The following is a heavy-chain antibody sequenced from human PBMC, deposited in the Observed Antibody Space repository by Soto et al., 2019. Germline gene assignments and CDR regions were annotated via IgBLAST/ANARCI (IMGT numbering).Heavy chain of an antibody. V-gene: IGHV4-30-4*01. J-gene: IGHJ6*02. CDR2: IYYSGAK. D-gene: IGHD3-3*02. CDR3: ARDRPVGPFSYKGDDGMDV. CDR1: GGSIRDEYHY. Sequence: SETLSLTCTISGGSIRDEYHYWSWVRQSPGKGLEWIGHIYYSGAKYLSEALEGRVTMSLDTSKNQFSMHLRSVTAADTATYSCARDRPVGPFSYKGDDGMDVWGQGTTVTVSS.